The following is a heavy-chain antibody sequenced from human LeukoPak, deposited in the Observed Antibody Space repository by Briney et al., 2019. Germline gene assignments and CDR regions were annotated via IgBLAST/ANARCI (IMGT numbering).Heavy chain of an antibody. CDR3: ARARGSRITIFGVVIYDAFDI. V-gene: IGHV3-20*04. D-gene: IGHD3-3*01. Sequence: PGGSLRLSCAASGFTFSSYGMSWVRQAPGKGLEWVSGINWNGGSTGYADSVKGRFTISRDNAKNSLYLQMNSLRAEDTAVYYCARARGSRITIFGVVIYDAFDIWGQGTMVTVSS. CDR2: INWNGGST. J-gene: IGHJ3*02. CDR1: GFTFSSYG.